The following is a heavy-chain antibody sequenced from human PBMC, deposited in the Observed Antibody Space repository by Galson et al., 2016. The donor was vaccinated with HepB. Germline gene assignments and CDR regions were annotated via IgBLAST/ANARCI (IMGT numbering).Heavy chain of an antibody. Sequence: SVKVSCKASEFTFTNYSMHWVRQAPGQGLEWMGMIDPSGGSTVYAQKFQGRVTMTRDTSTTTVYMELSSLRSEDTAVYYCATQSGYDSFFDYWGQGTLVTVSS. V-gene: IGHV1-46*01. CDR1: EFTFTNYS. J-gene: IGHJ4*02. D-gene: IGHD5-12*01. CDR2: IDPSGGST. CDR3: ATQSGYDSFFDY.